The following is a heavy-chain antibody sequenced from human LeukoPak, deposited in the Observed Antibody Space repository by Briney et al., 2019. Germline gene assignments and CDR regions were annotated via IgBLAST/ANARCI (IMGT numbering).Heavy chain of an antibody. J-gene: IGHJ4*02. CDR1: GFTVSSNY. CDR3: ARDHHYYDSSGPSGGY. D-gene: IGHD3-22*01. CDR2: IYSGGST. V-gene: IGHV3-66*01. Sequence: PGGSLRLSCAASGFTVSSNYMSWVRQAPGKGLEWVSVIYSGGSTYYADSVKGRFTISRDNSKNTLYLQMNSLRAEDTAVYYCARDHHYYDSSGPSGGYWGQGTLVTVSS.